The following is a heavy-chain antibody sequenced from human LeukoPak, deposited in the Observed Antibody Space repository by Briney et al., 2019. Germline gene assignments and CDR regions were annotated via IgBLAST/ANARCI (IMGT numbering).Heavy chain of an antibody. V-gene: IGHV4-59*01. Sequence: SETLSLTCTVSGASISSYYWSWIRQAPGKGLEWIGYIYHSGSTNYNPSLKSRVSISVDKSKNQFSLKLSSVTAADTAVYYCARGNGGNSFDYWGQGTLVTVSS. CDR3: ARGNGGNSFDY. J-gene: IGHJ4*02. D-gene: IGHD4-23*01. CDR1: GASISSYY. CDR2: IYHSGST.